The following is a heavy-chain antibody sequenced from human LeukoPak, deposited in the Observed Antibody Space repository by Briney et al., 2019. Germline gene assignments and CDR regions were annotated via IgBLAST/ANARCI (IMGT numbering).Heavy chain of an antibody. CDR2: IYYSGST. J-gene: IGHJ4*02. CDR3: ARDPRAGQLRGNFDY. V-gene: IGHV4-39*07. D-gene: IGHD6-13*01. Sequence: SETLSLTCSVSGGPISSSSYYWGWIRQPPGKGLEWIGSIYYSGSTYYNPSLKSRVTISVDTSKNQFSLKLSSVTAADTAVYYCARDPRAGQLRGNFDYWGQGTLVTVSS. CDR1: GGPISSSSYY.